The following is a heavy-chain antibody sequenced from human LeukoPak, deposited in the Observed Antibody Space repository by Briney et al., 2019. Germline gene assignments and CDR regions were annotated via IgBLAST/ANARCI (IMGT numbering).Heavy chain of an antibody. J-gene: IGHJ4*02. CDR3: ARDYDSGGYYYSFDY. V-gene: IGHV3-11*01. D-gene: IGHD3-22*01. CDR1: GFTFSDYY. CDR2: ISSSGSTI. Sequence: GGSLRLSCAASGFTFSDYYMSWIRQAPGKGLEWVSYISSSGSTIYYADSVKGRFTISRDNAKNSLYLQMNSLRAEDTAVYYCARDYDSGGYYYSFDYWGQGTLVTVSS.